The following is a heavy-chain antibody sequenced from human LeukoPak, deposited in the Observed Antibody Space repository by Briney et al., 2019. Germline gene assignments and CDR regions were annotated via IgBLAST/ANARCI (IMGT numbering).Heavy chain of an antibody. CDR1: GFSLTTSGVG. J-gene: IGHJ4*02. CDR3: VRLSAYFDS. V-gene: IGHV2-5*01. Sequence: SGPTLVNPTQTLTLTCTFSGFSLTTSGVGVGWIRQPPGKALEWLALVYWNDAKPYSPSLKNRLTITKDTSKNQVVLTMTNMDPVDTATYYCVRLSAYFDSWGPGTLVTVSS. CDR2: VYWNDAK. D-gene: IGHD3-3*01.